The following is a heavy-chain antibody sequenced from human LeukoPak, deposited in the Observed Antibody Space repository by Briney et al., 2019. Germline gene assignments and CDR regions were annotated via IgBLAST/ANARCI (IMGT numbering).Heavy chain of an antibody. CDR1: GGSISSYY. D-gene: IGHD3-3*01. J-gene: IGHJ3*02. CDR2: IHSTGST. V-gene: IGHV4-4*07. CDR3: ARGVGSFGYDPRDALDI. Sequence: PSETLSLTCTVSGGSISSYYWSWIRQPAGKGLEWIGRIHSTGSTNYNPSLKSRVTMSVDTAKKQFSLKLTSVTAADTAVYFCARGVGSFGYDPRDALDIWGQGTMVTVSS.